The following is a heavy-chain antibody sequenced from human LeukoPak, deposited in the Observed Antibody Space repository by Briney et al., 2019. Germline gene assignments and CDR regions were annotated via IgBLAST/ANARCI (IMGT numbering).Heavy chain of an antibody. Sequence: ASVKVSCKASGDTFSSYAISWVRQAPGQGLEWMGGHIPHFGTTNYAQKLQGRDTITADESTSTGYMELSSLRSEDTAVYYCARAPYAGDYAFPYFYYYYMHLWGKRTTVSISS. CDR3: ARAPYAGDYAFPYFYYYYMHL. V-gene: IGHV1-69*13. CDR2: HIPHFGTT. CDR1: GDTFSSYA. J-gene: IGHJ6*03. D-gene: IGHD4-17*01.